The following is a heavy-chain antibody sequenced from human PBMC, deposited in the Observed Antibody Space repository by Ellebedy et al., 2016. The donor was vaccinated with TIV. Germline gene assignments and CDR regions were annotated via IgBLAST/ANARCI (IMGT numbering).Heavy chain of an antibody. CDR2: IYYSGST. J-gene: IGHJ6*02. Sequence: SETLSLTXTVSGGSISSYYWSWIRQPPGKGLEWIGYIYYSGSTNYNPSLKSRVTISVDTSKNQFSLKLSSVTAADTAVYYCARAPGSYGSGSYYTGTYYYYGMDVWGQGTTVTVSS. CDR3: ARAPGSYGSGSYYTGTYYYYGMDV. D-gene: IGHD3-10*01. CDR1: GGSISSYY. V-gene: IGHV4-59*01.